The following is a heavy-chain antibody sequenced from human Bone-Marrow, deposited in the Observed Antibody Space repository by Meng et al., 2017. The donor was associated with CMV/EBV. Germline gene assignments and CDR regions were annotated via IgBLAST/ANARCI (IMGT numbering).Heavy chain of an antibody. CDR1: GGSISSYY. Sequence: SETLSLTCTVSGGSISSYYWSWIRQPPGKGLEWIGYIYYSGSTNYNPSLKSRVTISVDTSKNQFSLNLSSVTAADTAVYYCARYTVTTVFDYWGQGTLVTVSS. D-gene: IGHD4-11*01. CDR2: IYYSGST. V-gene: IGHV4-59*01. CDR3: ARYTVTTVFDY. J-gene: IGHJ4*02.